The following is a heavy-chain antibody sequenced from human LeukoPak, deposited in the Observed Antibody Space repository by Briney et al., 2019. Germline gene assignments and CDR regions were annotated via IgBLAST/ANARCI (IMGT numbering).Heavy chain of an antibody. V-gene: IGHV4-59*01. Sequence: SGTLSLTCSVSGGSISRYYWNWIRQPPGKGLEWIGYMYYSGSTNYNPSLKSRVTISIDTSKNQFSLKLSSVTAADTAVYYCARGFSSWPYYFDYWGQGTLVTVSS. J-gene: IGHJ4*02. CDR1: GGSISRYY. D-gene: IGHD6-13*01. CDR3: ARGFSSWPYYFDY. CDR2: MYYSGST.